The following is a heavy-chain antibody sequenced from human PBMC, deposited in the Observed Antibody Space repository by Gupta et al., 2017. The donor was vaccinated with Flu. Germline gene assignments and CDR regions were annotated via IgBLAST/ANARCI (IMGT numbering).Heavy chain of an antibody. D-gene: IGHD2-8*01. V-gene: IGHV3-21*01. CDR2: ISPESTYI. CDR3: ARARGPCTNGICYSFDS. J-gene: IGHJ4*02. Sequence: WGQQAARGGLEWVASISPESTYIYYADSVKGRFTISRDNTKISLYLQMHSLGAEDTALYYCARARGPCTNGICYSFDSWGQGTPVTVSS.